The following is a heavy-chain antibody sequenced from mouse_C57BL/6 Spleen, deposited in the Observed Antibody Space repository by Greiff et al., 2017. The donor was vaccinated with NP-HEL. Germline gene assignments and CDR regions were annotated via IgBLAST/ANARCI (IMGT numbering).Heavy chain of an antibody. J-gene: IGHJ1*03. CDR3: ARDGGTRYFDV. V-gene: IGHV5-4*01. D-gene: IGHD4-1*01. CDR2: ISDGGSYT. Sequence: EVKLVESGGGLVKPGGSLKLSCAASGFTFSSYAMSWVRQTPEKRLEWVATISDGGSYTYYPDNVKGRFTISRDNAKNNLYLQMSHLKSEDTAMYYCARDGGTRYFDVWGTGTTVTVSS. CDR1: GFTFSSYA.